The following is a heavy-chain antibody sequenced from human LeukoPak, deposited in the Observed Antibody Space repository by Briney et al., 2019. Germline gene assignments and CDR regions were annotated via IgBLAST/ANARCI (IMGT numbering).Heavy chain of an antibody. J-gene: IGHJ3*02. CDR1: GYTFTNYA. Sequence: ASVKVSCKASGYTFTNYAFSWVRQAPGQGLEWMGWINTNNGNTNYVKRLQGRVTMTRNTSISTAYMELSSLRSEDTAVYYCAIQLVFDAFDIWGQGTMVTVSS. V-gene: IGHV1-8*02. CDR3: AIQLVFDAFDI. D-gene: IGHD5-24*01. CDR2: INTNNGNT.